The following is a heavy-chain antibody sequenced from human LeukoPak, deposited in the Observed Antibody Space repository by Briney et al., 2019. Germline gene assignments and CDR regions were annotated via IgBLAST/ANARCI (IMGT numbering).Heavy chain of an antibody. CDR1: GFIFSDYW. CDR2: IKQDGSEI. Sequence: GGSLRLSCGASGFIFSDYWMTWVRQAPGKGLEWVANIKQDGSEIYYVDSVKGRFTISRDNAKDSVYLQMNSLRVEDTAVYYCARDRGFYYASTSFSHWGQGTLVTVSS. CDR3: ARDRGFYYASTSFSH. J-gene: IGHJ4*02. D-gene: IGHD2-2*01. V-gene: IGHV3-7*01.